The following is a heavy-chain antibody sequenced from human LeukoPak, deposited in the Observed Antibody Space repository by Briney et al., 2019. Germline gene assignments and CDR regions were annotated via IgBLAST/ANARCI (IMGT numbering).Heavy chain of an antibody. CDR2: INHSGST. Sequence: PSETLSLTCAVYGGSFSGYYWSWIRQPPGKGLEWIGEINHSGSTNYNPSLKSRVTISVDTSKNQFSLELSSVTAADTAVYYCARVPLYDYGDYEGGLGYFDLWGRGTLVTVSS. CDR3: ARVPLYDYGDYEGGLGYFDL. D-gene: IGHD4-17*01. J-gene: IGHJ2*01. V-gene: IGHV4-34*01. CDR1: GGSFSGYY.